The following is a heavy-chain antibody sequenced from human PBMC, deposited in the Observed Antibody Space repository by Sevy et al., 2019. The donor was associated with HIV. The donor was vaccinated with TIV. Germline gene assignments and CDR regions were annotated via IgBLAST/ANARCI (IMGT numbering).Heavy chain of an antibody. J-gene: IGHJ4*02. Sequence: GSLRLSCAASGFTFSSYSMNWVRQAPGKGLEWVSSISSSSSYIYYADSVKGRFTISRDNVKNSLYLQMNSLRAEDTAVYYWVSDYCSSSSCWNYWGQGTLVTVSS. V-gene: IGHV3-21*01. CDR3: VSDYCSSSSCWNY. CDR2: ISSSSSYI. CDR1: GFTFSSYS. D-gene: IGHD2-2*01.